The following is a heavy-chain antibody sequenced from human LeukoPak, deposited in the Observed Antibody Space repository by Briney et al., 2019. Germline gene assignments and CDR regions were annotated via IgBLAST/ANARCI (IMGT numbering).Heavy chain of an antibody. D-gene: IGHD3-9*01. Sequence: QSGGSLRLSCAASGFTFSSYWMHWVRHAPGKGLVWVSRMNSDGSSTIYADSVKGRFTISRDNAKNTLYLKMNSLRAEDTAVYYCARGRYDILTGHYYFDYWGQGTLVTVSS. V-gene: IGHV3-74*01. CDR3: ARGRYDILTGHYYFDY. J-gene: IGHJ4*02. CDR1: GFTFSSYW. CDR2: MNSDGSST.